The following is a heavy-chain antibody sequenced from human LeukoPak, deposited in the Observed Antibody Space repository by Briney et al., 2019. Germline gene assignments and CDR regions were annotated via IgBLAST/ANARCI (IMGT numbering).Heavy chain of an antibody. CDR3: ARDPVYGSGTF. CDR1: GGSISTGDYY. D-gene: IGHD3-10*01. V-gene: IGHV4-30-4*01. CDR2: IYYSGTT. Sequence: SQTLSLTCTVAGGSISTGDYYWSWIRQPPGKGLEWIGYIYYSGTTYYNPSLKGRISFSMQTSKNQFSLNLGSVTAADTAVYYCARDPVYGSGTFWGQGTLVTVSS. J-gene: IGHJ4*02.